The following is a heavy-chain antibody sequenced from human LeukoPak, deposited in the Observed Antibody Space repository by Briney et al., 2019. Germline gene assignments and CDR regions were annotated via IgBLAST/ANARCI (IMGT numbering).Heavy chain of an antibody. CDR2: IKEDGSEK. Sequence: GGSLTLSCAASGFTFTNHWMSWVREAPGRGVEWVANIKEDGSEKYYVDSVKGRFTVSRDNVKNSLFLQMNSLRVDDTAVYYCAKSGSSVFWSWGQGTLVTVSS. V-gene: IGHV3-7*03. CDR1: GFTFTNHW. CDR3: AKSGSSVFWS. D-gene: IGHD3-3*02. J-gene: IGHJ5*02.